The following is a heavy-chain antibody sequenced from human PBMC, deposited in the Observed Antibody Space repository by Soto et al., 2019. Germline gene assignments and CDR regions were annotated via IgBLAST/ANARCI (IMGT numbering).Heavy chain of an antibody. CDR1: GGSISSGGYY. Sequence: QVQLQESGPGLVKPSQTLSLTCTVSGGSISSGGYYWSWIRQHPGKGLEWIGYIYYSESTYYNPSLKTRDTISVDTYKNQFSVKLSSVTAADTAVYYCARVVYYDSSGYYYDYWGQGTLVTVSS. V-gene: IGHV4-31*03. D-gene: IGHD3-22*01. J-gene: IGHJ4*02. CDR3: ARVVYYDSSGYYYDY. CDR2: IYYSEST.